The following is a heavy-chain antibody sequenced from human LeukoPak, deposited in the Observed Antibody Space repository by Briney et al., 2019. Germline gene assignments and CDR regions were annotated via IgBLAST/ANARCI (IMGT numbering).Heavy chain of an antibody. D-gene: IGHD3-3*01. CDR3: ASRGGDYNFWSGDWFDP. CDR1: GFTFSSYS. V-gene: IGHV3-48*01. J-gene: IGHJ5*02. CDR2: ISSSSSTI. Sequence: PGGSLRLSCAASGFTFSSYSMNWVRQAPGKGLEWVSYISSSSSTIYYADSVKGRFTISRDNSKNTLYLQMNSLRAEDTAVYYCASRGGDYNFWSGDWFDPWGQGTLVTVSS.